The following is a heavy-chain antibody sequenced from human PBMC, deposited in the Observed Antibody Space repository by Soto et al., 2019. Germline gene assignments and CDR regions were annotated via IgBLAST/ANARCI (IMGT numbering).Heavy chain of an antibody. D-gene: IGHD2-15*01. Sequence: GGSLRLSCAASGFTFSTYAMTWVRQAPGKGLEWVSAISGSGGGTYYADSVKGRFTISRDNTENSVYLQINRLRAEDTAVYFCARDCSGGSCYPGMDVWGQGTTVTVSS. J-gene: IGHJ6*02. CDR3: ARDCSGGSCYPGMDV. V-gene: IGHV3-23*01. CDR1: GFTFSTYA. CDR2: ISGSGGGT.